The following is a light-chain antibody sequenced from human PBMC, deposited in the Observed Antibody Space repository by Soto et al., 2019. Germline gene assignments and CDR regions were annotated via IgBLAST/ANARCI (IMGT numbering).Light chain of an antibody. CDR1: SSDVGGYNY. Sequence: QSVLTQPASVSGSPGQSITISCTGTSSDVGGYNYVSWYQQHPGKAPKPMIYDVSNRPSGVSNRFSGSKSGNTASLTISGLQAEDEADYYCSSYTSSSTPSVFGTGTKVTVL. J-gene: IGLJ1*01. CDR2: DVS. CDR3: SSYTSSSTPSV. V-gene: IGLV2-14*01.